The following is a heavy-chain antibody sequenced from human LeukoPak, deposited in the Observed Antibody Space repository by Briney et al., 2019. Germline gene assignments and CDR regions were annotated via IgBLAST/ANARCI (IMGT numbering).Heavy chain of an antibody. CDR2: IYSGGST. J-gene: IGHJ4*02. Sequence: PGGPLRLSCAASGFTVSSNYMSWVRQAPGEGLEWVSVIYSGGSTYYADSVKGRFTISRDNSKNTLCLQMNSLRAEDTAVYYCARGLNRSYYDYWGQGTLVTVSS. V-gene: IGHV3-53*01. CDR3: ARGLNRSYYDY. CDR1: GFTVSSNY.